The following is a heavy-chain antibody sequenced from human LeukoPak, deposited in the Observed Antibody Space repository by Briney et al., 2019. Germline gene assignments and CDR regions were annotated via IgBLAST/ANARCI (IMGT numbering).Heavy chain of an antibody. V-gene: IGHV3-7*04. CDR3: TRDALFGTGRTHLDF. Sequence: GGSLRLFCAASEFTLNRYLMSWVHQVPGKGRHWVANIKQDGSGAHYVDSVKGRFTISRDNAKNSLSLQINSLNVDDTGVYFCTRDALFGTGRTHLDFWSQGTLVSVSS. CDR2: IKQDGSGA. D-gene: IGHD6-13*01. CDR1: EFTLNRYL. J-gene: IGHJ4*02.